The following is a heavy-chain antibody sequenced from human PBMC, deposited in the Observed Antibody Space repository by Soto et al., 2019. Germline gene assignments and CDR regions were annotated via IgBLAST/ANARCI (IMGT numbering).Heavy chain of an antibody. V-gene: IGHV4-39*01. CDR3: ARQRRTSVYYSAMDV. CDR1: GGSISGSTHY. D-gene: IGHD4-17*01. Sequence: SETLSLTCTVSGGSISGSTHYWGWIRQPPGKGLEWIESIYSSGSTNYNPSLQSRVTISVDTSKNQFSLRLNSVTAADTAVYYCARQRRTSVYYSAMDVWGQGTTVTVSS. J-gene: IGHJ6*02. CDR2: IYSSGST.